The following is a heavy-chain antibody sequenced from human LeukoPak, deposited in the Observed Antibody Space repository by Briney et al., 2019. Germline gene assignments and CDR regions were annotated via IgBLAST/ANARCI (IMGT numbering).Heavy chain of an antibody. Sequence: SETLSLTCTVSGGSISSGGYYWSWIRQHPGKGLEWIGYIYYSGSTYYNPSLKSRVTISVDTSKNQFSLKLSSVTAADTAVYYCARFYDSSGYPWGQGTLVTVSS. J-gene: IGHJ5*02. CDR2: IYYSGST. V-gene: IGHV4-31*03. CDR1: GGSISSGGYY. D-gene: IGHD3-22*01. CDR3: ARFYDSSGYP.